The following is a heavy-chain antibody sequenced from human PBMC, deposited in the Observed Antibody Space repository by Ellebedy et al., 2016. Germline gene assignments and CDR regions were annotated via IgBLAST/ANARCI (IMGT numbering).Heavy chain of an antibody. Sequence: ASVKVSXXASGYTFTSYYMHWVRQAPGQGLEWMGIINPSGGSTSYAQKFQGRVTMTRDTSTSTVYMELSSLRSEDTAVYYCARDFIAAEVPWGQGTLVTVSS. J-gene: IGHJ5*02. CDR2: INPSGGST. CDR1: GYTFTSYY. V-gene: IGHV1-46*01. D-gene: IGHD6-13*01. CDR3: ARDFIAAEVP.